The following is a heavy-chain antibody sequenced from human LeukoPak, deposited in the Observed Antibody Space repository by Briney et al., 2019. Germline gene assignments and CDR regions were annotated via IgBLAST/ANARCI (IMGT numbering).Heavy chain of an antibody. Sequence: GASVKVSCKASGYTFTGYYMHWVRQAPGQGLEWMGWINPNSGGTNYAQKFQGRVTMTRDTSISTAYMELSSLRSEDTAVYYCARENCSGGSCSIDYWGQGTLVTVSS. CDR1: GYTFTGYY. D-gene: IGHD2-15*01. J-gene: IGHJ4*02. CDR2: INPNSGGT. V-gene: IGHV1-2*02. CDR3: ARENCSGGSCSIDY.